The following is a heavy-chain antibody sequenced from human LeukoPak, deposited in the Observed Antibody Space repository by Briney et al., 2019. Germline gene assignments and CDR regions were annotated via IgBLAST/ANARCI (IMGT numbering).Heavy chain of an antibody. D-gene: IGHD5-18*01. V-gene: IGHV1-2*02. J-gene: IGHJ4*02. CDR2: INPNSGGT. CDR1: GYTFTGYY. Sequence: ASVKVSCKASGYTFTGYYMHWVRQAPGQGLEWMGWINPNSGGTNYAQKFQGRVTMTRDTSISTAYMELSRLRSDGTAVYYCARDSGGYSYGDKDYWGQGTLVTVSS. CDR3: ARDSGGYSYGDKDY.